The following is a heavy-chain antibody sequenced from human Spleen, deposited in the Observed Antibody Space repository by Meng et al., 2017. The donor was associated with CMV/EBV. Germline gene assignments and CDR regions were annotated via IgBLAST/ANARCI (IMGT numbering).Heavy chain of an antibody. CDR2: IDWDDDK. Sequence: TLSLTCTVSGGSISTYYWSWIRQPPGKALEWLARIDWDDDKFYRTSLKTRLTISKDTSKNQVVLTMTNMDPVDTATYYCARLGDGTFDYWGQGTLVTVSS. CDR3: ARLGDGTFDY. J-gene: IGHJ4*02. CDR1: GGSISTYYW. V-gene: IGHV2-70D*14. D-gene: IGHD5-24*01.